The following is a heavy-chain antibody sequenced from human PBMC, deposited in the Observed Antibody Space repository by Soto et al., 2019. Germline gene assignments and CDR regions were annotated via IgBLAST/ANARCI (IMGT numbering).Heavy chain of an antibody. CDR2: IYYRVST. Sequence: HQGKDLEWIGYIYYRVSTYANPPLKRRVTMSVDTSKNQFSLKLSSVTAADTAVYYCARVVESEVFFFQAEDGIRDL. V-gene: IGHV4-31*02. J-gene: IGHJ2*01. CDR3: ARVVESEVFFFQAEDGIRDL. D-gene: IGHD2-21*01.